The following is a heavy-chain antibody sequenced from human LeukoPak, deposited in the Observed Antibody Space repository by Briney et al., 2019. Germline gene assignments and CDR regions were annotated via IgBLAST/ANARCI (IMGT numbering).Heavy chain of an antibody. V-gene: IGHV3-23*01. J-gene: IGHJ4*02. CDR3: AKDRSIGTYYTFDH. D-gene: IGHD1-26*01. CDR1: GFPFSSYA. CDR2: ISASGVMT. Sequence: GGSLRLSCAASGFPFSSYAMSWVRQAPGKGLEWVSSISASGVMTYYADSVKGRFTVSRDNSKNSLYLQMSSLTAADTAVYYCAKDRSIGTYYTFDHWGQGTLVTVSS.